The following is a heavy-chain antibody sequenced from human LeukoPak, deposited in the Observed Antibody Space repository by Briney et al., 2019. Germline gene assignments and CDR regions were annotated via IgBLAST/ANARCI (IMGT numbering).Heavy chain of an antibody. CDR2: IWYDGSNK. V-gene: IGHV3-33*01. Sequence: GGSLRLPCAASGFTFSSYGMHWVRQAPGKGLEWVAVIWYDGSNKYYADSVKGRFTISRDNSKNTLYLQMNSLRAEDTAVYYCARGLQDLLNYYYYGMDVWGQGTTVTVSS. CDR3: ARGLQDLLNYYYYGMDV. D-gene: IGHD4-11*01. J-gene: IGHJ6*02. CDR1: GFTFSSYG.